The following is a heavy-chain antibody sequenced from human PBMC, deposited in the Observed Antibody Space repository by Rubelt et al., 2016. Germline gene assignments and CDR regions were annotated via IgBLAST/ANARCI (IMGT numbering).Heavy chain of an antibody. CDR2: ISYSEST. V-gene: IGHV4-59*04. CDR3: ARRDSGGYWYFDL. D-gene: IGHD2-15*01. Sequence: QVQLQESGPGLVKPSETLSLTCTVSGGSISSYYWSWIRQPPGKGLEWIGTISYSESTYYIPSLERLCTISVDTSKNQFVLKLSSATAGDTAVYYCARRDSGGYWYFDLWGRGTLVTVSS. J-gene: IGHJ2*01. CDR1: GGSISSYY.